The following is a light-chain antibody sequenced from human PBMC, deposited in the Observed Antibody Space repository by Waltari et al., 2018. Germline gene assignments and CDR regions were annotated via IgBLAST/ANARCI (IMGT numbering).Light chain of an antibody. CDR1: QSFSSSY. J-gene: IGKJ2*01. CDR3: QYYSTSPPYT. V-gene: IGKV3-20*01. CDR2: GAS. Sequence: EIVLTQSPGTLSLSPGERAPLSCRASQSFSSSYLAWYQQKLGQAPRLFIYGASTRATGIPDRFSGSGSGTDFTLTISRLEPEDFAVYYCQYYSTSPPYTFGQGTKLEIK.